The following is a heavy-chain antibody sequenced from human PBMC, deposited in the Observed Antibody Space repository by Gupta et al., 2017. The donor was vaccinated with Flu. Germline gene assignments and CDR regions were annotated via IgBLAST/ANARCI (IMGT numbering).Heavy chain of an antibody. CDR3: ARHEINYDFWSGGGGVDY. D-gene: IGHD3-3*01. J-gene: IGHJ4*02. CDR1: GGSISSSSYY. Sequence: QLQLQESGPGLVKPSETLSLTCTVSGGSISSSSYYWGWIRQPPGKGLEWIGSIYYSGSTYYNPSLKSRVTISVDTSKNQFSLKLSSVTAADTAVYYCARHEINYDFWSGGGGVDYWGQGTLVTVSS. CDR2: IYYSGST. V-gene: IGHV4-39*01.